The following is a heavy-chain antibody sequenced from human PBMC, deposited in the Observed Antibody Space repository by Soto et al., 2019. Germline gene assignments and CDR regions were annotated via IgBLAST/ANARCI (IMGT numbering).Heavy chain of an antibody. CDR2: ISYDGNKK. J-gene: IGHJ3*01. V-gene: IGHV3-30*18. Sequence: GGSLRLSCAAFGFKISSSSMNWVRQAPGKGLEWVALISYDGNKKKYADSVKGRFTISRDNSQNTLYLQMNSLRREDTAVYHCVKDQATETPDDFDVWGQGTKVTVS. CDR3: VKDQATETPDDFDV. CDR1: GFKISSSS.